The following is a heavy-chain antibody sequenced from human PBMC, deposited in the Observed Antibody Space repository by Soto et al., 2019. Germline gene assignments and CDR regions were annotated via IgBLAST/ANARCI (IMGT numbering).Heavy chain of an antibody. V-gene: IGHV4-59*01. CDR1: GGSISSYY. D-gene: IGHD6-13*01. CDR3: ARDRENSSSWYRVFDY. Sequence: SETLSLTCTVSGGSISSYYGSWIRQPPGKGLEWIGYIYYSGSTNYNPSLKSRVTISVDTSKNQFSLKLSSVTAADTAVYYCARDRENSSSWYRVFDYWGQGTLVTVSS. CDR2: IYYSGST. J-gene: IGHJ4*02.